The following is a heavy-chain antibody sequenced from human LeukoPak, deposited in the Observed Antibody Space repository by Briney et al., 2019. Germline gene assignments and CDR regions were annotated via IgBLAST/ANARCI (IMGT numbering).Heavy chain of an antibody. CDR1: GYTFTSFH. D-gene: IGHD3-3*01. Sequence: ASVKVSCKASGYTFTSFHIHWVRQAPGQGLEWMGIINPRGGSTGYGQKFQGRVTMTRDTSTSTVYMELSSLRSEDTAVYYCARSRAELQFLERPLWKWGQGTLVTVSA. CDR3: ARSRAELQFLERPLWK. J-gene: IGHJ4*02. CDR2: INPRGGST. V-gene: IGHV1-46*03.